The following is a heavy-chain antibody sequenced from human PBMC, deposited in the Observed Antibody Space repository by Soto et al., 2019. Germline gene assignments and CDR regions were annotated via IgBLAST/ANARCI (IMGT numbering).Heavy chain of an antibody. CDR3: ARHAYDFWSGHPNPRYYYGMDV. D-gene: IGHD3-3*01. Sequence: GESLKISCKGSGYTFSNYWIDWVRQMPGKGLEWMGIIYPGDSDTRYSPSFQGQVTISVDKSITTAYLQWSSLKASDTAMYYCARHAYDFWSGHPNPRYYYGMDVWGQGTTVTVSS. J-gene: IGHJ6*02. CDR2: IYPGDSDT. V-gene: IGHV5-51*01. CDR1: GYTFSNYW.